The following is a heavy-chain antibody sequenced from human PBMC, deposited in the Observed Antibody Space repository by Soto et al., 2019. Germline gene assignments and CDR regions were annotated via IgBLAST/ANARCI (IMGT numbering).Heavy chain of an antibody. Sequence: PGGSLRLSCAASGFTFSSYSMNWVRQAPGKGLEWVSSISSSSSYIYYADSVKGRFTISRDNAKNSLYLQMNSLRAEDTAVYYCARENMIVANFDYWGQGTLVTVSS. J-gene: IGHJ4*02. CDR1: GFTFSSYS. CDR2: ISSSSSYI. D-gene: IGHD3-22*01. CDR3: ARENMIVANFDY. V-gene: IGHV3-21*01.